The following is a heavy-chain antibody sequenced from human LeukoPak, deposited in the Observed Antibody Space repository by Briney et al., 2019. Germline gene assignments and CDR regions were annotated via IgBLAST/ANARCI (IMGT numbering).Heavy chain of an antibody. CDR2: ISGGSSTK. J-gene: IGHJ4*02. V-gene: IGHV3-48*02. D-gene: IGHD1-26*01. CDR3: ARGVGATDY. CDR1: GFTFSSYS. Sequence: GGSLRLSCAASGFTFSSYSMDWVRQAPGKGLEWLSYISGGSSTKYYADSVKGRFTISRDNAKNSLYLQMNSLRDEDTAVYYCARGVGATDYWGQGTLVTVSS.